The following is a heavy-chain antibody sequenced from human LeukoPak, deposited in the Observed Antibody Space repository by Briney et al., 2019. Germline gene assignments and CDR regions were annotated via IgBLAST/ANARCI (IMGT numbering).Heavy chain of an antibody. CDR1: GGSISSSSYY. D-gene: IGHD5-18*01. J-gene: IGHJ4*02. CDR3: ARPDRGYSYGPPFDY. V-gene: IGHV4-39*01. CDR2: IYTSGST. Sequence: SETLSLTCTVSGGSISSSSYYWGWIRQPPGKGLEWIGRIYTSGSTNYNPSLKSRVTISVDTSKNQFSLKLSSVTAADTAVYYCARPDRGYSYGPPFDYWGQGTLVTVSS.